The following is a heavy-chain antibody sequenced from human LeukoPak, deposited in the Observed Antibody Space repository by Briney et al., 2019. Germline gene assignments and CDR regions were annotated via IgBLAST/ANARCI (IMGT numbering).Heavy chain of an antibody. CDR3: AREFLVGATWPFDI. D-gene: IGHD1-26*01. CDR1: GYTFTGYY. V-gene: IGHV1-2*02. Sequence: ASVKVSCKASGYTFTGYYMHWVRQAPGQGLEWMGWINPNSGGTNYAQKLQGRVTMTTDTSTSTAYMELRSLRSDDTAVYYCAREFLVGATWPFDIWGQGTMVTVSS. J-gene: IGHJ3*02. CDR2: INPNSGGT.